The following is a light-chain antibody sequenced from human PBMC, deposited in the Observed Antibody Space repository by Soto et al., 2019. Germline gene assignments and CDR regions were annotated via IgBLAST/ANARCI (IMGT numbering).Light chain of an antibody. CDR2: DVS. J-gene: IGLJ1*01. Sequence: QSALTQPASVSGSPGQSITISCTGTSSDVGGYNYVSWYQQHPGKAPKLMIYDVSNRPSGVSNRVSGSKSSNTAFLTISGLQDEDEADYNCHSYTSSGTVVFGTGTKVTVL. CDR3: HSYTSSGTVV. V-gene: IGLV2-14*03. CDR1: SSDVGGYNY.